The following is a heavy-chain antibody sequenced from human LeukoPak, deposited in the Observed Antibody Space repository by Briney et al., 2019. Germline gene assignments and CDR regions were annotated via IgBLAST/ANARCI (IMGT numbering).Heavy chain of an antibody. CDR3: AGDIGSTLLFDY. D-gene: IGHD1-26*01. CDR1: GYTSTGYY. CDR2: INPNSGGT. J-gene: IGHJ4*02. Sequence: ASVKVSCKASGYTSTGYYMHWVRQAPGQGLEWMGWINPNSGGTNYAQKFQGRVTMTRDTSISTAYMGLSRLRSDDTAVYYCAGDIGSTLLFDYWGQGTLVTVSS. V-gene: IGHV1-2*02.